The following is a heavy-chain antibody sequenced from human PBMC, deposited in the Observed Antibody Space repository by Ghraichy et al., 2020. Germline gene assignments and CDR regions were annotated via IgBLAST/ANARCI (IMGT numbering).Heavy chain of an antibody. J-gene: IGHJ4*02. D-gene: IGHD5-18*01. CDR1: GGSFSGYF. CDR2: INHSGST. V-gene: IGHV4-34*01. Sequence: SETLSLTCAVYGGSFSGYFWTWIRQPSGKGLEWIGEINHSGSTNYNPSLKSRVTISVDTSKNQFSLKLSSVTAADTAVYYCARARGYSYGYILVPMDFDYWGQGTLVTVSS. CDR3: ARARGYSYGYILVPMDFDY.